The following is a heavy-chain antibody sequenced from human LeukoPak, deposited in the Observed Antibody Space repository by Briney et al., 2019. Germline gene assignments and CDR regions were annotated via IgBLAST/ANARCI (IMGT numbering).Heavy chain of an antibody. J-gene: IGHJ4*02. D-gene: IGHD2-21*02. CDR1: GFTFSSYS. Sequence: GGSLRLSCAASGFTFSSYSMNWVCQAPGKGLEWVSSISSSSSYIYYADSVKGRFTISRDNAKNSLYLQMNSLRAEDTAVYYCATVNCGGDCYSPSYFDYWGQGALVTVSS. CDR3: ATVNCGGDCYSPSYFDY. V-gene: IGHV3-21*01. CDR2: ISSSSSYI.